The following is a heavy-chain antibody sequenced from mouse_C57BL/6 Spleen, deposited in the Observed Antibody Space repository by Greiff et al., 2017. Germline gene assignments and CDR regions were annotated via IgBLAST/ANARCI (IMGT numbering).Heavy chain of an antibody. V-gene: IGHV1-55*01. D-gene: IGHD2-4*01. J-gene: IGHJ2*01. CDR2: IYPGSGST. CDR1: GYTFTSYW. Sequence: QVHVKQPGAELVKPGASVKMSCKASGYTFTSYWITWVKQRPGQGLEWIGDIYPGSGSTNYNEKFKSKATLTVDTSSSTAYMQLSSLTSEDSAVYYCARPYDYDVREVFDYWGQGTTLTVSS. CDR3: ARPYDYDVREVFDY.